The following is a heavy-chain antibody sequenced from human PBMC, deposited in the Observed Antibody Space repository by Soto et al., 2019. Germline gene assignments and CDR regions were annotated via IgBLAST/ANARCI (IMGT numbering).Heavy chain of an antibody. D-gene: IGHD3-22*01. Sequence: QVQLVQSGAEVKKPGSSVKVSCKASGGTFSSYAISWVRKAPGQGVDWMGGIIPIFGTANYAHKFQGRVTITADESMSTAYMELSSLRSEDTAVYYCARDNYYDSSGYYYASFDYWGQGTLVTVSS. CDR3: ARDNYYDSSGYYYASFDY. V-gene: IGHV1-69*01. CDR2: IIPIFGTA. J-gene: IGHJ4*02. CDR1: GGTFSSYA.